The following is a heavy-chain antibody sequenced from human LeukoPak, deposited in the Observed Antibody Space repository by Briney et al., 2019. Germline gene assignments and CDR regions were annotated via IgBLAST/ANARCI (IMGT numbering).Heavy chain of an antibody. J-gene: IGHJ4*02. CDR2: IIPIFGTA. CDR3: ASLRYCSSTSCPGLDY. V-gene: IGHV1-69*13. Sequence: ASVKVSCKASGGTFSSYAISWVRQAPGQGLEWMGGIIPIFGTANYAQKFQGRVTITADESTSTAYMELSSLRSEDTAVYYCASLRYCSSTSCPGLDYWGQGTLVTVSS. CDR1: GGTFSSYA. D-gene: IGHD2-2*01.